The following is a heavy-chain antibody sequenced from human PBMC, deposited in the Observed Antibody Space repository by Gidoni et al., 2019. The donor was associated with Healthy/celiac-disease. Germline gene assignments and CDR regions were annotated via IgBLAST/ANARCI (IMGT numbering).Heavy chain of an antibody. Sequence: RQAPGQGLEWMGIINPSGGSTSYAQKFQGRVTMTRDTSTSTVYMELSSLRSEDTAVYYCARDRRFDPWGQGTLVTVSS. CDR2: INPSGGST. V-gene: IGHV1-46*01. J-gene: IGHJ5*02. CDR3: ARDRRFDP.